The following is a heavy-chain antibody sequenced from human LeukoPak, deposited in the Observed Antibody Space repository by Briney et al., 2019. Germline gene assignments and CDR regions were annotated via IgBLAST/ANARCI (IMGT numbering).Heavy chain of an antibody. Sequence: GGSLRLSCAASGFTLSTYNMNWVRQAPGKGLEWLSSISSSSTYIYYADSVKGRFTISRDNAKNSLYLQMNTLRVEDTAVYYCARRSEFGVLYYMDIWGKGTTVTVSS. D-gene: IGHD3-16*01. CDR2: ISSSSTYI. V-gene: IGHV3-21*01. CDR3: ARRSEFGVLYYMDI. CDR1: GFTLSTYN. J-gene: IGHJ6*03.